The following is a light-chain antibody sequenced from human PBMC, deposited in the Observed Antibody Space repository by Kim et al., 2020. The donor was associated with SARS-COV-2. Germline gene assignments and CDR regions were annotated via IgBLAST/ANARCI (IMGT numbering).Light chain of an antibody. V-gene: IGKV3-15*01. CDR1: QSVKNN. CDR2: GAS. Sequence: EIVMTQSPATLSVSPGERATLSCRASQSVKNNLAWYQQIPGQAPRLLIYGASTRATGIAPRFSGSGSGTEFTLTISSLQSEDFAVYYCQQYNNWPLTFGGGTKVDIK. CDR3: QQYNNWPLT. J-gene: IGKJ4*01.